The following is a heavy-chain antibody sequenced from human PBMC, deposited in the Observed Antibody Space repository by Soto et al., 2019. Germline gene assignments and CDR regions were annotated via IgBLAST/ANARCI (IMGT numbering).Heavy chain of an antibody. J-gene: IGHJ4*02. CDR1: GFTFSNYG. Sequence: GVSLRLSCVVSGFTFSNYGMTWVRQAPGKGLEWVSAISGSGGSTFYADSLKGRFTVSRDNAKNVVYLQMNSLRAEDTAVYYCATIIVVTSPFDYWGQGTVVTV. CDR2: ISGSGGST. CDR3: ATIIVVTSPFDY. D-gene: IGHD2-21*01. V-gene: IGHV3-23*01.